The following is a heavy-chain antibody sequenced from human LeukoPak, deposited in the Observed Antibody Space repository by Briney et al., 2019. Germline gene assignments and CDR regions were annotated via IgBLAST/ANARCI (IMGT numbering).Heavy chain of an antibody. CDR2: ISYDGSNK. J-gene: IGHJ4*02. D-gene: IGHD3-16*01. Sequence: QPGRSLRLSCAASGFTFSSYGMHWVRQAPGKGLEWVAVISYDGSNKYYADSVKGRFTISRDNSKNTLYLQMNSLRAEDTAVYYCAKEGFGYFDYWGQGTLVTVSS. CDR3: AKEGFGYFDY. CDR1: GFTFSSYG. V-gene: IGHV3-30*18.